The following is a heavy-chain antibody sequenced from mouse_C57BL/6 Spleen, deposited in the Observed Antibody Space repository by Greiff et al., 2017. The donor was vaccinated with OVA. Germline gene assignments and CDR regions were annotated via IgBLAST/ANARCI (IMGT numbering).Heavy chain of an antibody. J-gene: IGHJ2*01. CDR3: TRTSIGYFDY. CDR2: IDPETGGT. D-gene: IGHD2-14*01. V-gene: IGHV1-15*01. CDR1: GYTFTDYE. Sequence: QVQLKESGAELVRPGASVTLSCKASGYTFTDYEMHWVKQTPVHGLEWIGAIDPETGGTAYNQKFKGKAILTADKSSSTAYMELRSLTSEDSAVYYCTRTSIGYFDYWGQGTTLTVSS.